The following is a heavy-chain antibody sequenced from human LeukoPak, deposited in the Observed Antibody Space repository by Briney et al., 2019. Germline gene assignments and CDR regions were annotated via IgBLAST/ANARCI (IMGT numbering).Heavy chain of an antibody. CDR3: ARGDFWSGYYGY. CDR2: INSDESST. Sequence: GGSLRLSCAASGFTFSSYWMHWVRQAPGKGLVWVSRINSDESSTSYADSVKGRFTISRDNAKNTLYLQMNSLRAEDTAVYYCARGDFWSGYYGYWGQGTLVTVSS. J-gene: IGHJ4*02. V-gene: IGHV3-74*01. CDR1: GFTFSSYW. D-gene: IGHD3-3*01.